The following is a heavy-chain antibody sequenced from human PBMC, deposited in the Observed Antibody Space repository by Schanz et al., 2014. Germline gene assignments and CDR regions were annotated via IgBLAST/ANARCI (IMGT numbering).Heavy chain of an antibody. CDR2: INLSGGST. J-gene: IGHJ4*02. Sequence: QVHLVQSGAEVKKPGSSVKVSCKASGGTFSSDTFSWVRQAPGQGLEWMGIINLSGGSTNNAQKFQGRVTITADKSTFTAYMDVSSLRSEDTAVYYCASSGAGYSSSWDFDYWGQGTLVTVSS. CDR3: ASSGAGYSSSWDFDY. V-gene: IGHV1-69*02. CDR1: GGTFSSDT. D-gene: IGHD6-13*01.